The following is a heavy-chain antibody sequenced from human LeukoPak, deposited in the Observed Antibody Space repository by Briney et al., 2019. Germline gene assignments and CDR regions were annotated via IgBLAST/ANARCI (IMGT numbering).Heavy chain of an antibody. CDR1: GYTFTSYY. J-gene: IGHJ4*02. Sequence: ASVKVSCKASGYTFTSYYMHWVRQAPGQGLEWIGIINPSGGSTSYAQKFQGRVTMTRDTSTSTVYMELSSLRSEDTAVYYCARDDCSSTSCYPPSLIDYWGQGTLVTVSS. CDR2: INPSGGST. D-gene: IGHD2-2*01. V-gene: IGHV1-46*01. CDR3: ARDDCSSTSCYPPSLIDY.